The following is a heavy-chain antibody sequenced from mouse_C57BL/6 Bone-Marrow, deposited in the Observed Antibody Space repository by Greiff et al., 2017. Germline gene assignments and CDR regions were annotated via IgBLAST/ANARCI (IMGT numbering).Heavy chain of an antibody. CDR1: GFNIKDYY. J-gene: IGHJ2*01. CDR3: TTSPGGDY. Sequence: VQLKQSGAELVRPGASVKLSCTASGFNIKDYYMHWVKQRPEQGLEWIGRIDPEDGDTEYAPKFQGKATMTAATSSNTAYVQLSSLTSEITAVYYCTTSPGGDYWGQGTTLTVSS. CDR2: IDPEDGDT. V-gene: IGHV14-1*01.